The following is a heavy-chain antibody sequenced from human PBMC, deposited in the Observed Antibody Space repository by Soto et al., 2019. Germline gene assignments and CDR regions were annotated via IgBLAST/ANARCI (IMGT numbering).Heavy chain of an antibody. CDR2: IWYDGSNK. V-gene: IGHV3-33*01. CDR3: ARGLLMVVAADWSDP. J-gene: IGHJ5*02. Sequence: PGGSLRLSCAASGFTFSSYGMHWVRQAPGKGLEWVAVIWYDGSNKYYADSVKGRFTISRDNSKNTLYLQMNSLRAEDTAVYYCARGLLMVVAADWSDPWGQGTLVTVSS. CDR1: GFTFSSYG. D-gene: IGHD2-15*01.